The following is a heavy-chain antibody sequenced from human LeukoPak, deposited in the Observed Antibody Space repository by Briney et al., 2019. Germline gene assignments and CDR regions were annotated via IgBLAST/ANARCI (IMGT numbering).Heavy chain of an antibody. CDR1: GGSISSYY. Sequence: PSETLSLTCTVSGGSISSYYWGWIRQPPGKGLEWIGSIYYSGSTYYNPSLKSRVTISEDTSKNQFSLKLSSVTAADTAVYYCARVPDYYYYYYMDVWGKGTTVTISS. CDR2: IYYSGST. J-gene: IGHJ6*03. CDR3: ARVPDYYYYYYMDV. V-gene: IGHV4-39*07.